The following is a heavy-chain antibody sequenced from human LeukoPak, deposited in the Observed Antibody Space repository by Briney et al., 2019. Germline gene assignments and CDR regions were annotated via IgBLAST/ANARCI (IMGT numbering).Heavy chain of an antibody. D-gene: IGHD3-10*01. CDR2: ISVSGGST. V-gene: IGHV3-23*01. CDR3: AKLWYYYGSGINFDY. CDR1: GFTFSSCA. J-gene: IGHJ4*02. Sequence: PGGSLRLSCAASGFTFSSCALSWVRQAPGTGLEWVSGISVSGGSTYYADSVKGRFIISRDNSKNTLYLQMNSLTAEDTAVYYCAKLWYYYGSGINFDYWGQGTLVTVSS.